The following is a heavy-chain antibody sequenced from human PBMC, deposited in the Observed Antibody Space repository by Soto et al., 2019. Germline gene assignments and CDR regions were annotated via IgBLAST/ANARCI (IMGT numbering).Heavy chain of an antibody. CDR3: ARVRVVVGATIDS. CDR2: ITPFNGDT. J-gene: IGHJ4*02. Sequence: ASVKVSCKASGYTFTDYYLHWVRQAPGQGLEWMGWITPFNGDTSYAQKFQGRVTMTTDTSTSTVFMELRSLRFDDTAVYYCARVRVVVGATIDSWGQGTLVTVSS. D-gene: IGHD2-15*01. CDR1: GYTFTDYY. V-gene: IGHV1-18*04.